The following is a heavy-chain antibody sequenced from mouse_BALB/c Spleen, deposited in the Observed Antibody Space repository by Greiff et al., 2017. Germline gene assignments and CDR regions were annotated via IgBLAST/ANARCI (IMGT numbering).Heavy chain of an antibody. V-gene: IGHV5-6*01. CDR1: GFTFSSYG. D-gene: IGHD2-13*01. CDR2: ISSGGSYT. CDR3: ARHGDWERDFDY. J-gene: IGHJ2*01. Sequence: EVKLMESGGDLVKPGGSLKLSCAASGFTFSSYGMSWVRQTPDKRLEWVATISSGGSYTYYPDSVKGRFTISRDNAKNTLYLQMSSLKSEDTAMYYCARHGDWERDFDYWGQGTTLTVSS.